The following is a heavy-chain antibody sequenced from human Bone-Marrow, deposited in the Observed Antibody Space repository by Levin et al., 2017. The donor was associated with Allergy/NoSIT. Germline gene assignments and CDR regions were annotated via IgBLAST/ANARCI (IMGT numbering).Heavy chain of an antibody. D-gene: IGHD1-26*01. CDR2: VYPRDSEV. CDR3: AKISRGTYYLCDH. Sequence: GESLKISCQTSGYSFTAYWLAWVRQMPGKGLEWMGIVYPRDSEVKYNPSFQDQVTISADKSSSTSYLEWSSLQASDTAMYYCAKISRGTYYLCDHWGQGTLVTVSS. CDR1: GYSFTAYW. V-gene: IGHV5-51*01. J-gene: IGHJ4*02.